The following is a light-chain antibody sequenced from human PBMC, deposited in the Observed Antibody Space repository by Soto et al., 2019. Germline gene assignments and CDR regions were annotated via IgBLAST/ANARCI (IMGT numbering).Light chain of an antibody. V-gene: IGLV1-40*01. CDR2: GNN. CDR3: QSYDSSLTGHYA. J-gene: IGLJ1*01. Sequence: QSVMTQPPSVSWAPGQRVAISCTGSTSNIGPAYDVHWYQQLPGTAPKLLISGNNNRPSGVPDRFSGSKSGTSASLAITGLQAEDEADYYCQSYDSSLTGHYAFGTGTKVTXL. CDR1: TSNIGPAYD.